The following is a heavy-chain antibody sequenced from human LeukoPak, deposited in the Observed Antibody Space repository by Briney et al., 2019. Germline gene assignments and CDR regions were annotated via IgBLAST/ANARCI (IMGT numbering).Heavy chain of an antibody. CDR3: ARQSRRDYYDSSGYPFDY. V-gene: IGHV4-39*01. J-gene: IGHJ4*02. CDR1: GGSISSSSYY. Sequence: SETLSLTCTVSGGSISSSSYYWGWIRQPPGKGLEWIGSIYYSGSTNYNPSLKSRVTISVDTSKNQFSLKLSSVTAADTAVYYCARQSRRDYYDSSGYPFDYWGQGTLVTVSS. CDR2: IYYSGST. D-gene: IGHD3-22*01.